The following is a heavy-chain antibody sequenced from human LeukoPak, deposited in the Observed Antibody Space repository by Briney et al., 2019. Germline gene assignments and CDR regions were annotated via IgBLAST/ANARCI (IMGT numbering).Heavy chain of an antibody. CDR3: AKPAISHCSSTSCYGYYYYGMDV. V-gene: IGHV3-23*01. CDR1: GFTFSSYA. D-gene: IGHD2-2*01. J-gene: IGHJ6*02. Sequence: PGGSLRLSCAASGFTFSSYAMSWVRQAPGKGLEWVSAISGSGGSTYYADSVKGRFTVSRDNSKNTLYLQMNSLRAEDTAVYYCAKPAISHCSSTSCYGYYYYGMDVWGQGTTVTVSS. CDR2: ISGSGGST.